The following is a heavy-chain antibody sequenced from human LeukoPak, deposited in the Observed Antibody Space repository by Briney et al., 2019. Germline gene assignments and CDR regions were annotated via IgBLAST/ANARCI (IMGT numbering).Heavy chain of an antibody. J-gene: IGHJ4*02. Sequence: PSETLSLTCTVSGGSISSSSYYWGWIRQPPGKGLEWIGSIYYSGSTYYNPSLKSRVTISVDTSKNQFSLKLSSVTAADTAVYYCARDPNYSSSSYFDYWGQGTLVTVSS. V-gene: IGHV4-39*07. CDR2: IYYSGST. CDR1: GGSISSSSYY. D-gene: IGHD6-6*01. CDR3: ARDPNYSSSSYFDY.